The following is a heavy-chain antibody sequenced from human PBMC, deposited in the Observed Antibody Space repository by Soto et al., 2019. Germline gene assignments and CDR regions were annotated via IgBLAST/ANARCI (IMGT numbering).Heavy chain of an antibody. CDR3: ARSQGATTVTTILPAFDI. J-gene: IGHJ3*02. Sequence: ASVKVSCKASGYTFPSYAMHWVRQAPGQRLEWMGWINAGNGNTKYSQKFQGRVTITRDTSASTAYMELSSLRSEDTAVYYCARSQGATTVTTILPAFDIWRQGTMDPVSS. CDR1: GYTFPSYA. D-gene: IGHD4-17*01. CDR2: INAGNGNT. V-gene: IGHV1-3*01.